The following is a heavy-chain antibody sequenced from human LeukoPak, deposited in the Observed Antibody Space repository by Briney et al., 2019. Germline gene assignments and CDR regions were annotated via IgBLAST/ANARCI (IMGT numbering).Heavy chain of an antibody. Sequence: GGSLRLSCAASGFTLSSYWMSWVRQAPGKGLEWVANIKQDGSEQYYVDSVKGRFTITRDHAKNSLYQQMNSLRAEDMAVYYCARVLWLYSSSWILGGFDIWGQGTMVTVSS. CDR3: ARVLWLYSSSWILGGFDI. CDR2: IKQDGSEQ. CDR1: GFTLSSYW. D-gene: IGHD6-13*01. J-gene: IGHJ3*02. V-gene: IGHV3-7*01.